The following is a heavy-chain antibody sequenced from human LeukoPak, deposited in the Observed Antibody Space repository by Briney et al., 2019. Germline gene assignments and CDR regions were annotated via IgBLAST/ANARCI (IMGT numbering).Heavy chain of an antibody. CDR2: INPDSGGT. V-gene: IGHV1-2*02. CDR3: ARVMQVVGTDY. D-gene: IGHD6-19*01. CDR1: GYTFTGYY. J-gene: IGHJ4*02. Sequence: ASVKVSCKASGYTFTGYYMHWVRQAPGQGLEWMGWINPDSGGTNYAQEFQGRVTMTRATSISTTYMDLSRLRSDDTAVYYCARVMQVVGTDYWGQGPLVTVSS.